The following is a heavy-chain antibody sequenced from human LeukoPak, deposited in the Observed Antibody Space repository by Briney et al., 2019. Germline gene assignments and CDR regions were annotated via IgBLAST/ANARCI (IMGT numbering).Heavy chain of an antibody. D-gene: IGHD2-21*02. J-gene: IGHJ4*02. CDR3: ARVSVLMVVTDYFDY. CDR2: INPNSGGT. Sequence: GASVKVSCKASGYTFTGYYLHWVRQAPGQGPERMGWINPNSGGTNYGQKFQGRVTMTRDTSIRTAYMELSRLRSDDTAVYYCARVSVLMVVTDYFDYWGQGTLVTVSS. V-gene: IGHV1-2*02. CDR1: GYTFTGYY.